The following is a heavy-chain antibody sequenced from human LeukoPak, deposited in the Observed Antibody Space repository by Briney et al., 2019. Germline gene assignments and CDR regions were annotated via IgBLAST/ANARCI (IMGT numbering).Heavy chain of an antibody. CDR3: AKVGTGNQYGSGDFDL. D-gene: IGHD3-10*01. CDR2: ISRSSTSI. CDR1: GFTFSSYA. Sequence: PGGSLRLSCAASGFTFSSYAMSWVRQAPGKGLEWVSAISRSSTSIKYADSVKGRFTISRDDAKSSVYLEMNSLRADDTAVYYCAKVGTGNQYGSGDFDLWGQGSLVTVSS. J-gene: IGHJ4*02. V-gene: IGHV3-21*06.